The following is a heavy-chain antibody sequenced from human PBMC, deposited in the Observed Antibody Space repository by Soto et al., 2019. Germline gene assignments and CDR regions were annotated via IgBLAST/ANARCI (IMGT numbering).Heavy chain of an antibody. CDR2: IYYSGST. CDR1: GGSISSSSYY. V-gene: IGHV4-39*01. CDR3: ARRAGYYYDSSGFWYFDL. Sequence: PSETLSLTCTVSGGSISSSSYYWGWIRQPPGKGLEWIGSIYYSGSTYYNPSLKSRVTISVDTPKNQFSLKLSSVTAADTAVYYCARRAGYYYDSSGFWYFDLWGRGTLVTVSS. D-gene: IGHD3-22*01. J-gene: IGHJ2*01.